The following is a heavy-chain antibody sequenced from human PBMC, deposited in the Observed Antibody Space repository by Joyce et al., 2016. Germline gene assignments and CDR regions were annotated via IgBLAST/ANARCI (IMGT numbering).Heavy chain of an antibody. J-gene: IGHJ3*01. V-gene: IGHV4-30-4*08. D-gene: IGHD1-26*01. CDR2: IHRSCNT. Sequence: QVQMLQSGPGLVKPSQTLSLICSVSGVSMNNDDHYWHWIRQIPGKGLEWLGYIHRSCNTEDTQSLESRLIMSIDTSRNQLSLKLTSVTAADAAVYYCAREEGRVSDVSDEYTLPDVFDVWGQGTRVIVSS. CDR3: AREEGRVSDVSDEYTLPDVFDV. CDR1: GVSMNNDDHY.